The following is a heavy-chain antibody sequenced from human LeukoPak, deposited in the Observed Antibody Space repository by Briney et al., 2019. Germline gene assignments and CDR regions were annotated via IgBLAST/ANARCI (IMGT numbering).Heavy chain of an antibody. CDR1: GFTFDDYA. D-gene: IGHD3-22*01. CDR3: AKAQSSGYYSPIDY. Sequence: PGRSLRLSCAASGFTFDDYAMHWVRQAPGKGLEWVSGISWNSGSIAYADSVKGRFTISRDNAKNSLYLQMNSLRAEDTALYYCAKAQSSGYYSPIDYWGQGTLVTVSS. V-gene: IGHV3-9*01. J-gene: IGHJ4*02. CDR2: ISWNSGSI.